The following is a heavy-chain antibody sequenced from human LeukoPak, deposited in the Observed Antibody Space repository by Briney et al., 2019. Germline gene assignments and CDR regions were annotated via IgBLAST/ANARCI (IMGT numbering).Heavy chain of an antibody. D-gene: IGHD1-26*01. CDR1: GFTFSGSA. J-gene: IGHJ4*02. V-gene: IGHV3-73*01. Sequence: GGSLRLSCAASGFTFSGSAMYWVRQASGKGLAWVGHIRSKTNSYATIYAASVKGRFTISRDDSKNTAYLQMNSLKTEDTAVYYCTRLHLGWGQGTLVTVSS. CDR3: TRLHLG. CDR2: IRSKTNSYAT.